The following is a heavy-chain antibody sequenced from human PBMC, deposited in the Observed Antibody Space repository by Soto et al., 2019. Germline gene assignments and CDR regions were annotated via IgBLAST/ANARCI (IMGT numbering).Heavy chain of an antibody. CDR1: GGTFSSYA. J-gene: IGHJ6*02. CDR2: IIPIFGTA. CDR3: ARALEVVAATYYYYYGMDV. Sequence: SVKVSCKASGGTFSSYAISWVRQAPGQGLEWMGGIIPIFGTANYAQKFQGRVTITADKSTSTAYMELSSLRSEDTAVYYCARALEVVAATYYYYYGMDVWGQGTTVTVS. V-gene: IGHV1-69*06. D-gene: IGHD2-15*01.